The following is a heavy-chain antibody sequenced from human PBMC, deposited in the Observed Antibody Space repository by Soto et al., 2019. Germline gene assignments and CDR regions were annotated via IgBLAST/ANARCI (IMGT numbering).Heavy chain of an antibody. J-gene: IGHJ5*02. CDR2: IYHSGST. Sequence: SETLSLTCAVSGGSISSTNWWTWVRQPPGKGLDWIGEIYHSGSTNYNPSLKSRVTISVDTSKNQFSLKLSSVTAADTAVYYCARGLTAIAAAGTASWFDPWGQGTLVTVSS. CDR3: ARGLTAIAAAGTASWFDP. V-gene: IGHV4-4*02. D-gene: IGHD6-13*01. CDR1: GGSISSTNW.